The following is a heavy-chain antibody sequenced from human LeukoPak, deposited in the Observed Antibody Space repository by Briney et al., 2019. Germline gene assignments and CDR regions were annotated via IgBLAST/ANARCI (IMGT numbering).Heavy chain of an antibody. CDR2: ISSSGSPI. Sequence: GGSLRLSYATSGFTFSDYYMSWIRHAPGEGLEWVSYISSSGSPIYYADSVKGRFTISRDNAKNSLYLQMNSLRAEDTAVYYCARDPSTVTTFWFDPWGQGTLVTVSS. CDR3: ARDPSTVTTFWFDP. D-gene: IGHD4-17*01. J-gene: IGHJ5*02. V-gene: IGHV3-11*01. CDR1: GFTFSDYY.